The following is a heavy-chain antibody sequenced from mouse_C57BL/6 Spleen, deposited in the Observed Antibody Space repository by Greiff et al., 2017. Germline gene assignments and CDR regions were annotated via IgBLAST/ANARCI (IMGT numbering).Heavy chain of an antibody. D-gene: IGHD1-1*01. CDR2: ISYSGST. CDR1: GYSITSGYD. Sequence: EVKLVESGPGMVKPSQSLSLTCTVTGYSITSGYDWHWIRHFPGNKLEWMGYISYSGSTNYNPSLKSRISITHDTSKNHFFLKLNSVTTEDTATYYCARGDGSSYVGTMDYWGQGTSVTVSS. V-gene: IGHV3-1*01. J-gene: IGHJ4*01. CDR3: ARGDGSSYVGTMDY.